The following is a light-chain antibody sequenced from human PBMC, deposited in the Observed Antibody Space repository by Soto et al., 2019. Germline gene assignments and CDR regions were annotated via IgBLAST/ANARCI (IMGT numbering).Light chain of an antibody. Sequence: DIQMTQSPSSVSASVGDRVTITCRASRDISGWLAWFQQKPGKAPNLLIYAASILQSGVPSRFSGSGSGTDFTLTITYLQPEDFATYYCQHYNSYSEAFGQGTKVDIK. J-gene: IGKJ1*01. CDR3: QHYNSYSEA. CDR2: AAS. CDR1: RDISGW. V-gene: IGKV1D-12*01.